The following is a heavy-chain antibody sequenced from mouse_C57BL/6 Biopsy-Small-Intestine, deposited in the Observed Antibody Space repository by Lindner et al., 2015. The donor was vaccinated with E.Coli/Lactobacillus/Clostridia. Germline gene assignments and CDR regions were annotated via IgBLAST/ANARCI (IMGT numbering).Heavy chain of an antibody. CDR1: GYTFTSYV. D-gene: IGHD2-13*01. CDR2: INPYNDGT. CDR3: AYGDEYYFDS. V-gene: IGHV1-14*01. J-gene: IGHJ2*01. Sequence: VQLQESGPELVKPGASVKMSCTASGYTFTSYVMHWVKQKPGQGLEWIGYINPYNDGTKYNEKFKGKATLTSDKSSRTAYMELSSLTSEDSAVYYCAYGDEYYFDSWGQGTTLTVSS.